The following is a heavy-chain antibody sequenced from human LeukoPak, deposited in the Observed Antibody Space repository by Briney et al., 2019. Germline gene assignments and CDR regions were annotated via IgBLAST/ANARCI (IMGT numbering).Heavy chain of an antibody. Sequence: ASVKVSCKASGYTFTSYYMHWVRQAPGQGLEWMGIINPSGGSTSYAQKFQGRVTMTRDMSTSTVYMELSSLRSEDTAVYYCARAYILWYFDYWGQGTLVTVSS. J-gene: IGHJ4*02. V-gene: IGHV1-46*01. D-gene: IGHD3-10*01. CDR1: GYTFTSYY. CDR2: INPSGGST. CDR3: ARAYILWYFDY.